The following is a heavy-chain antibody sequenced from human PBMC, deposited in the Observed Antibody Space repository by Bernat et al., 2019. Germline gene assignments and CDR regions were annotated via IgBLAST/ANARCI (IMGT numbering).Heavy chain of an antibody. CDR3: ARHTITMVRGVSTPHWFHP. V-gene: IGHV4-39*01. CDR1: GGSISSSSYY. CDR2: IYYSGST. J-gene: IGHJ5*02. Sequence: QLQLQESGPGLVKPSETLSLTCTVSGGSISSSSYYWGWIRQPPGKGLEWIGSIYYSGSTYYNPSLKSRVTISVDTSKNQFSLKLSSVTAADTAVYYCARHTITMVRGVSTPHWFHPWGQGTLVTVSS. D-gene: IGHD3-10*01.